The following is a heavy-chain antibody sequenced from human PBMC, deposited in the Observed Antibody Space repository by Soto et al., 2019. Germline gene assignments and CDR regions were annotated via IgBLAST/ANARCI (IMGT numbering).Heavy chain of an antibody. Sequence: SEPLPLTCAVLGGSLSNYYGDWIRQAPGKGLEWMAEIFHSGNSDYNASLKTRVTISVDKSKNQVSLRLTSVTAADTAVYYCARAPSDYYSLDSSGQGILVTVSS. V-gene: IGHV4-34*12. J-gene: IGHJ4*02. D-gene: IGHD3-22*01. CDR2: IFHSGNS. CDR1: GGSLSNYY. CDR3: ARAPSDYYSLDS.